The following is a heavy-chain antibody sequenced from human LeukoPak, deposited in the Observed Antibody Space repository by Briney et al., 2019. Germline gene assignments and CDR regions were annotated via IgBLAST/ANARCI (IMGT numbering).Heavy chain of an antibody. V-gene: IGHV3-21*01. CDR1: GFIFSSYA. Sequence: PGGSLRLSCRASGFIFSSYALNWVRRAPGQGLEWVSSISSSSGDIYYTDSVKGGFTISRDNARKSLYLQMNSLRVEDTAVYYCVRDYGGSSGAFDLWGQGTMVTVSS. J-gene: IGHJ3*01. D-gene: IGHD4-23*01. CDR2: ISSSSGDI. CDR3: VRDYGGSSGAFDL.